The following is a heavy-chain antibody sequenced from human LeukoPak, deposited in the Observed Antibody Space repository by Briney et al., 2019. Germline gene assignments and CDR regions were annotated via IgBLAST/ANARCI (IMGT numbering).Heavy chain of an antibody. Sequence: PSETLSLTCTFSGGSISSYYRSWIRQPPGKGLEGIGCIYYSGSTNYNPSVKSRGTISVDTSNNQVSLKLSSVAAADPDVYYCAGGYSPEYFQHWGQGTLVTVSS. J-gene: IGHJ1*01. D-gene: IGHD1-14*01. CDR1: GGSISSYY. CDR2: IYYSGST. V-gene: IGHV4-59*01. CDR3: AGGYSPEYFQH.